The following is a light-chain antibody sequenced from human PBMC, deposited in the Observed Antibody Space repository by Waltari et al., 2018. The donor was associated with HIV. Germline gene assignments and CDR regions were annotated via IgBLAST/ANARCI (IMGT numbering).Light chain of an antibody. V-gene: IGLV1-40*01. J-gene: IGLJ1*01. CDR1: TSNVGTIYL. CDR3: QTFDITLGGFYV. CDR2: GDS. Sequence: QSVLTQPPSVSGAPGQRVTISCSGSTSNVGTIYLLHGYQQLPGMAPKLLISGDSNRPSGVPDRFSASKSGTSGSLTITGLQPEDEADYYCQTFDITLGGFYVFGTGTKVTVL.